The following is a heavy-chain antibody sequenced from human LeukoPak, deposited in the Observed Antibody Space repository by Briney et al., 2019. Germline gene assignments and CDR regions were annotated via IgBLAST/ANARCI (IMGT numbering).Heavy chain of an antibody. D-gene: IGHD6-13*01. V-gene: IGHV3-21*01. CDR3: ALRYSSSWYPGD. J-gene: IGHJ4*02. Sequence: GVSLSLSCAASGLTFSSFSMNWVRHAPGGGREWVSSISSSSSYIYYADSVKGRFTISRDNAKNSLYLQMNSLRAEDTAVYYCALRYSSSWYPGDWGQGTLVTVSS. CDR1: GLTFSSFS. CDR2: ISSSSSYI.